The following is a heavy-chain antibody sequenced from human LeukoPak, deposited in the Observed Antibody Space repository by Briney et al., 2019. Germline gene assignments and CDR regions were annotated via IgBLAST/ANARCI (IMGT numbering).Heavy chain of an antibody. J-gene: IGHJ4*02. V-gene: IGHV4-4*07. Sequence: PSETLSLTCTVSGGSISSYYWSWIRQPAGEGLEWIGRIYTSGSTNYNPSLKSRVTMSVDTSKNQFSLKLSSVTAADTAVYYCARDYYGSGSYSFDYWGQGTLVTVSS. CDR3: ARDYYGSGSYSFDY. CDR1: GGSISSYY. CDR2: IYTSGST. D-gene: IGHD3-10*01.